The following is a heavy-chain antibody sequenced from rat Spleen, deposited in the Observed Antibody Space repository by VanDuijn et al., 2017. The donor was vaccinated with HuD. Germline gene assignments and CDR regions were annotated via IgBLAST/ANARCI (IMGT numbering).Heavy chain of an antibody. CDR3: ARDTYE. D-gene: IGHD2-1*01. V-gene: IGHV5-7*01. J-gene: IGHJ2*01. CDR1: GLSFSNYD. CDR2: ISWGGSST. Sequence: EVQLVESGGGLVQPGRSMKLSCAASGLSFSNYDMAWVRQAPKNGLEWVASISWGGSSTYYPDNVKGRFTISRDTAQNTLYLQMNSLQTGDTATYYCARDTYEWGQGVMVTVSS.